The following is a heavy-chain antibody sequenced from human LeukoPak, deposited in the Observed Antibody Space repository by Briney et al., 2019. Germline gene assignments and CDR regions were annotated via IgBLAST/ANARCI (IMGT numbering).Heavy chain of an antibody. CDR1: GFTFSSYW. V-gene: IGHV3-74*01. CDR3: ARGGPLVQLERPYYYYYYMDV. D-gene: IGHD1-1*01. CDR2: INSDGSST. J-gene: IGHJ6*03. Sequence: GGSLRLSCAASGFTFSSYWMHWVRQAPGKGLVWVSRINSDGSSTSYADSVKGRFTISRDNAKNTLYLQMNSLRAEDTAVYYCARGGPLVQLERPYYYYYYMDVWGKGTTVTVSS.